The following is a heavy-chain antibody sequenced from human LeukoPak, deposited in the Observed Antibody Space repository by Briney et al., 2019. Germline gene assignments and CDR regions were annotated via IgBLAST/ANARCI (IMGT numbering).Heavy chain of an antibody. D-gene: IGHD2-2*01. CDR2: IWYDGSNK. V-gene: IGHV3-33*01. J-gene: IGHJ3*02. CDR3: ARFSTAGYAFDI. Sequence: GGSLRLSCAASGFTFSSYGMHWVRQAPGKGLEWVAVIWYDGSNKYYADSVKGRFTISRDNSKNTLYLQMNSLRAEDTAVYYCARFSTAGYAFDIWGQGTMVTVSS. CDR1: GFTFSSYG.